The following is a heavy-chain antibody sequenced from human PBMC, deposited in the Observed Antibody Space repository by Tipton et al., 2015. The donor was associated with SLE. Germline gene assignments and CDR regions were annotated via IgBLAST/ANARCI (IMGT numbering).Heavy chain of an antibody. D-gene: IGHD2-2*01. CDR3: ARGRSTSLPMDV. CDR1: GGSFSGYY. J-gene: IGHJ6*03. Sequence: TLSLTCAVYGGSFSGYYWSWIRQPPGKGLEWIGEINHSGSTNYNPSLKSRVTISVDTSQNQFSLKLSSVTAADTAVYYCARGRSTSLPMDVWGKGTTVTVSS. CDR2: INHSGST. V-gene: IGHV4-34*01.